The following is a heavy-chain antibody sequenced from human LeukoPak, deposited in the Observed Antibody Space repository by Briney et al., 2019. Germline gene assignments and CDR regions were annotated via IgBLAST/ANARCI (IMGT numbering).Heavy chain of an antibody. J-gene: IGHJ4*02. V-gene: IGHV3-9*01. Sequence: GGSLRLSCAASGFTFDNYAIHWVRQAPGKGLEWVSGITWNSGSMDYADSVKGRFTISRDNVKNSLYLQMNSLRADDTALYYCAKSGSYSMPYYFDYWGQGTLVTVSS. CDR1: GFTFDNYA. CDR2: ITWNSGSM. CDR3: AKSGSYSMPYYFDY. D-gene: IGHD1-26*01.